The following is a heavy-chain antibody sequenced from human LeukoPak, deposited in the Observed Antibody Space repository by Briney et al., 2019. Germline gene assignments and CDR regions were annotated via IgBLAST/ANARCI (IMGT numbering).Heavy chain of an antibody. D-gene: IGHD6-19*01. CDR1: GFTFSDYY. CDR2: ISSSDSTM. Sequence: PGGSLRLSCAASGFTFSDYYMSRIRQAPGKGLEWVSYISSSDSTMYYADSVKGRFTISRDNAKNSLYLQMDSLTAEDAAVYYCARVRGSSGWYYFDYWGQGALVTVSS. J-gene: IGHJ4*02. V-gene: IGHV3-11*01. CDR3: ARVRGSSGWYYFDY.